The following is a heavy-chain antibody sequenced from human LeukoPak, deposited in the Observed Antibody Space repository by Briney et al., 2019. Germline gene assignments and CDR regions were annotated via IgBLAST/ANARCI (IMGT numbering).Heavy chain of an antibody. CDR1: SGSFSAYY. V-gene: IGHV4-34*01. Sequence: SETLSLTCAVYSGSFSAYYWSWIRQPPGKGLEWIGEINHSGSTNYNPFLKSRVTILVDTSKNQLSLKLSSVTAADTAVYYCAREGVGLAIGDYWGQGTLVTVSS. CDR2: INHSGST. CDR3: AREGVGLAIGDY. D-gene: IGHD3-16*01. J-gene: IGHJ4*02.